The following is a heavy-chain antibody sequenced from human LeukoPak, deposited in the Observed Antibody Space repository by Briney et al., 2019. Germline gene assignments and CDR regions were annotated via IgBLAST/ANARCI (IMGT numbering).Heavy chain of an antibody. D-gene: IGHD2-15*01. CDR3: ARDWCGGGSCYYFDH. J-gene: IGHJ4*02. CDR2: IWYDGSGK. V-gene: IGHV3-33*01. Sequence: GGSLRLSCAASRFTFTDYGMHWVRQPLGKGLEWVALIWYDGSGKYYADSVKGRFTISRDNSKNTLYLQMNSLRAEDTAVYYCARDWCGGGSCYYFDHWGQGTLVTVSS. CDR1: RFTFTDYG.